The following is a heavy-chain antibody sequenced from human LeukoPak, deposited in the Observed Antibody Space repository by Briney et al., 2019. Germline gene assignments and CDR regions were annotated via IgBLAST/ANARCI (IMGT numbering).Heavy chain of an antibody. V-gene: IGHV4-34*01. CDR2: INHSGST. CDR3: ARQGGTVTTLDY. Sequence: SETLSLTCAVYGGSFSGYYWSWIRQPPGKGLEWIGEINHSGSTNYNPSLRSRVTISVDTSKNQFSLKVSSVTAADTAVYYCARQGGTVTTLDYWGQGTLVTVSS. D-gene: IGHD4-17*01. J-gene: IGHJ4*02. CDR1: GGSFSGYY.